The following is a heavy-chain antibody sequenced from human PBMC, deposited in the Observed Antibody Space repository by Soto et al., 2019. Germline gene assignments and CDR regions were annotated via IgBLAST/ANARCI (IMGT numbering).Heavy chain of an antibody. D-gene: IGHD3-3*01. J-gene: IGHJ3*02. CDR1: GGTFSSYA. CDR2: IIPIFGTA. CDR3: ARSSVEWLPVDDAFDI. Sequence: QVQLVQSGAEVKKPGSSVKVSCKASGGTFSSYAISWVRQAPGQGLEWMGGIIPIFGTANYAQKFQGRVTITADKSTSTAYMELSSLRSEDTAVYYCARSSVEWLPVDDAFDIWGQGTMVTASS. V-gene: IGHV1-69*06.